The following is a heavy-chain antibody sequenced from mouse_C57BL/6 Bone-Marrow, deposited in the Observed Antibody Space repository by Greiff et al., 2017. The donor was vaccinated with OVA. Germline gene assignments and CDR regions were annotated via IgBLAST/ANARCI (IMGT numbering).Heavy chain of an antibody. D-gene: IGHD2-4*01. Sequence: EVQLQQSGAELVRPGASVKLSCTASGFNIKDDYMHWVKQRPEQGLEWIGWIDPENGDTEYASKFQGKATITADTSSNTAYLQLSRLTSEDTAVYYCTTLKYYDYDEGYAMDYWGQGTSVTVSS. CDR2: IDPENGDT. CDR1: GFNIKDDY. CDR3: TTLKYYDYDEGYAMDY. J-gene: IGHJ4*01. V-gene: IGHV14-4*01.